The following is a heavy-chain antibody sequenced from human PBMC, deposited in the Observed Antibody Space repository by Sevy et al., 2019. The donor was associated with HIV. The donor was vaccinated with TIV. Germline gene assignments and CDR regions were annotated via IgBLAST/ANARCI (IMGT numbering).Heavy chain of an antibody. Sequence: GGSLRLSCAASGFTFSSYGMHWVRQAPGKGLEWVAVIWYDGSNKYYADSVKGRFTISRDNSKNTLYLQMNSLRAEDTAVYYCARERSITFGVVIALDGPFDYWGQGTLVTVSS. CDR2: IWYDGSNK. J-gene: IGHJ4*02. CDR1: GFTFSSYG. CDR3: ARERSITFGVVIALDGPFDY. D-gene: IGHD3-16*02. V-gene: IGHV3-33*01.